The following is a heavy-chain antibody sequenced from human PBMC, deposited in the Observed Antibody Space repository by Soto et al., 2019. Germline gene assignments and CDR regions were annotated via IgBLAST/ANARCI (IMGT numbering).Heavy chain of an antibody. J-gene: IGHJ6*02. CDR1: GGSFSGYY. V-gene: IGHV4-34*01. Sequence: SETLSLTCAVYGGSFSGYYWSWIRQPPGKGLEWIGEINHSGSTNYNPSLKSRVTISVDTSKNQFSLKLSSVTAADTAVYYCARSNRGSRDLHVRPSHYYGMDVWGQGTTVTVSS. D-gene: IGHD3-10*01. CDR2: INHSGST. CDR3: ARSNRGSRDLHVRPSHYYGMDV.